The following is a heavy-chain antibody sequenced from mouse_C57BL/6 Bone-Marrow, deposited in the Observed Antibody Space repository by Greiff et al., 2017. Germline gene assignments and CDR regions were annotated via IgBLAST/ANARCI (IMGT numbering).Heavy chain of an antibody. J-gene: IGHJ1*03. D-gene: IGHD1-1*01. CDR1: GFNIKDYY. CDR2: IDPEDGET. Sequence: EVQLQQSGAELVKPGASVKLSCTASGFNIKDYYMHWVKQRTEQGLEWIGRIDPEDGETTSAPKFQGKATITAETSSNTAYLQLSSLTSEDTAVYYCAYYYGSRRYFDVWGTGTTVTVSS. V-gene: IGHV14-2*01. CDR3: AYYYGSRRYFDV.